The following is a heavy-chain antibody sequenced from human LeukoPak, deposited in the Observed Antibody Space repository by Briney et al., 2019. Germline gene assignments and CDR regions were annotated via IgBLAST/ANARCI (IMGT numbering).Heavy chain of an antibody. Sequence: PGGSLRLSCAASGFTFDDYAMHWVRQAPGKGLEWVSGISWNSGSIGYADSVKGRFTISRDNAKNYLYLQMNSLRSEDTAVYYCALYSSTWYWGQGTTVTVSS. CDR3: ALYSSTWY. D-gene: IGHD6-13*01. CDR1: GFTFDDYA. J-gene: IGHJ6*02. CDR2: ISWNSGSI. V-gene: IGHV3-9*01.